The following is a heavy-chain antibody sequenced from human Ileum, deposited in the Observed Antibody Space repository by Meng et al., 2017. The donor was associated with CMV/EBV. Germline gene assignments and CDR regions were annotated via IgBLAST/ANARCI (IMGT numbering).Heavy chain of an antibody. Sequence: GESLKISCAASGFIFSSYGMHWVRQAPGKGLEWVAFMRSDGISTYYVDSVKGRFIISRDNSNNTLYLQMNSLRVEDTAIYYCARRWESLSYFDHWGQGALVTVSS. CDR3: ARRWESLSYFDH. CDR1: GFIFSSYG. V-gene: IGHV3-30*02. D-gene: IGHD1-26*01. CDR2: MRSDGIST. J-gene: IGHJ4*02.